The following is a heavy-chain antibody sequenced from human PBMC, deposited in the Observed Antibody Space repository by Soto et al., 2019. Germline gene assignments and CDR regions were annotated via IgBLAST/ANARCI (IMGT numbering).Heavy chain of an antibody. CDR3: ARASYHDNSAYYPQHY. V-gene: IGHV1-46*01. Sequence: ASVKVSCKASGYCFTSYSMHWVRQAPGQGLEWMGIINPSGGATSYAQKFQGRVTMTRDTSTTTVYIELSSLRSEDTALYYCARASYHDNSAYYPQHYWGQGTLVTVSS. J-gene: IGHJ4*02. D-gene: IGHD3-22*01. CDR2: INPSGGAT. CDR1: GYCFTSYS.